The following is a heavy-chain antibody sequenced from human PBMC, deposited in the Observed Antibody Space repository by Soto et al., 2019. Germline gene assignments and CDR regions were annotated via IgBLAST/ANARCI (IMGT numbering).Heavy chain of an antibody. D-gene: IGHD6-25*01. J-gene: IGHJ3*02. CDR2: INPGTGAT. Sequence: ASVKVSCKASGYTFSSYYMHWVRQAPGQGLEWVGLINPGTGATTYAQKFQGRATMTSDTSTSTVYMELRSLTSGDTAVYYCARDHIAAADTYALDIWGQGTMVTVSS. CDR3: ARDHIAAADTYALDI. V-gene: IGHV1-46*01. CDR1: GYTFSSYY.